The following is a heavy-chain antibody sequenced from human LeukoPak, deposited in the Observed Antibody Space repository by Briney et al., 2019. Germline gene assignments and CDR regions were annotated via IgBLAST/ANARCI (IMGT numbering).Heavy chain of an antibody. CDR1: GVSVSSSAYY. V-gene: IGHV4-39*07. Sequence: SETLSLTCTVSGVSVSSSAYYWGWIRQSPGKGLEWIGSIYYSGSTYYNPSLKSRVTISVDTSKNQFSLKLSSVTAADTAVYYCARVYTFGGVISRWGQGTLVTVSS. D-gene: IGHD3-16*01. CDR2: IYYSGST. CDR3: ARVYTFGGVISR. J-gene: IGHJ4*02.